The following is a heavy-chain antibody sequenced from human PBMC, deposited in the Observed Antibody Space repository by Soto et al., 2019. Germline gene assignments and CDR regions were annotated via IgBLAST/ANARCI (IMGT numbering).Heavy chain of an antibody. Sequence: ASVKVSCKASGYTFAGYYMHWVRQAPGQGLEWMGWINPNSGGTNYAQKFQGWVTMTRDTSISTACMELRSLRSDDTAVYYCAREITGTMDGFDPWGQGTLVTVSS. CDR3: AREITGTMDGFDP. V-gene: IGHV1-2*04. CDR2: INPNSGGT. J-gene: IGHJ5*02. CDR1: GYTFAGYY. D-gene: IGHD1-7*01.